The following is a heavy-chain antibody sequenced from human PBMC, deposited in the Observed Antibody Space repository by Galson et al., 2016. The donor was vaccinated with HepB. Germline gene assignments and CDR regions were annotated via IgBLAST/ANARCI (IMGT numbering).Heavy chain of an antibody. CDR1: GYTFTGDY. CDR2: INPNSGDT. CDR3: AREGVRGEINYGMDV. D-gene: IGHD3-10*01. Sequence: SVKVSCKASGYTFTGDYIHWVRQAPGQGVEWMGWINPNSGDTNYARKFQDWVTMTRDTSISTAYMELRRLRSGDTAVYYCAREGVRGEINYGMDVWGQGTTVTVSS. V-gene: IGHV1-2*04. J-gene: IGHJ6*02.